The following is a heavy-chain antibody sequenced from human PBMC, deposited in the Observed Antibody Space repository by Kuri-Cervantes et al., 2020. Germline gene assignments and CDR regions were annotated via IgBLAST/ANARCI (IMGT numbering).Heavy chain of an antibody. CDR2: ISSSGSTI. J-gene: IGHJ4*02. CDR1: GFTFSDYY. D-gene: IGHD6-19*01. V-gene: IGHV3-11*04. Sequence: GESLKISCAASGFTFSDYYMSWIRQAPGKGLEWVSYISSSGSTIYYADSVKGRFTISRDNAKNSLYLQMNSLRAEDTAVYYWAREGGIAVAPEDPPGFDYWGQGTLVTVSS. CDR3: AREGGIAVAPEDPPGFDY.